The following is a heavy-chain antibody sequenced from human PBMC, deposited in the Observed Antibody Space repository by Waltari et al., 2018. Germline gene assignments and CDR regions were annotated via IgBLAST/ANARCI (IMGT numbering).Heavy chain of an antibody. CDR2: ISYDGSNK. Sequence: QVQLVESGGGVVQPGRSLRLSCAASGFPFSSYGMHWVRQAPGKGLEWVAVISYDGSNKYYADSVKGRFTISRDNSKNTLYLQMNSLRAEDTAVYYCAKESLSGEVFDYWGQGTLVTVSS. CDR1: GFPFSSYG. CDR3: AKESLSGEVFDY. J-gene: IGHJ4*02. V-gene: IGHV3-30*18. D-gene: IGHD3-3*01.